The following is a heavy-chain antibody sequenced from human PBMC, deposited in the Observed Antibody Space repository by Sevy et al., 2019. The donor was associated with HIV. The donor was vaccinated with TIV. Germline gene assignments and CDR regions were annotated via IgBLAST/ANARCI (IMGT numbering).Heavy chain of an antibody. J-gene: IGHJ4*02. D-gene: IGHD5-18*01. V-gene: IGHV3-15*01. Sequence: GGSLRLSCAASGFTFTNTWMSWVRQAPGKGLEWIGRIKSKTDGGTGDYAAPVKGRFSISRDDSKNTPYLQMNSLKTEDTAVYYCTTGDPYNRYGYMRPYFFDYWGQGTLVTVSS. CDR1: GFTFTNTW. CDR2: IKSKTDGGTG. CDR3: TTGDPYNRYGYMRPYFFDY.